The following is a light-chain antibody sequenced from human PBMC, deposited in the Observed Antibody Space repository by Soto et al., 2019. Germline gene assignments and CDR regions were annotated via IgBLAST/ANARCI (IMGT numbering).Light chain of an antibody. Sequence: QSVLTQPASVSGSPGQAITVSCSGTSSDIGAHNFASWYQQHPGKAPKLIIYEVINRPSGVSDRFSGSKSGNTASLTISGLQSEDEADYYCNSSTTSKTFVFGSGTKVTVL. J-gene: IGLJ1*01. CDR3: NSSTTSKTFV. V-gene: IGLV2-14*03. CDR2: EVI. CDR1: SSDIGAHNF.